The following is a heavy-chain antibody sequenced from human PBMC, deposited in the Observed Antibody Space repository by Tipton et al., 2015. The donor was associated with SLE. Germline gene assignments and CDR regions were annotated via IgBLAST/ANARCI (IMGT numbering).Heavy chain of an antibody. V-gene: IGHV3-33*01. CDR2: IWDDGSNK. J-gene: IGHJ4*02. Sequence: SLRLSCAASGFTFSTSAMHWVRQAPGKGLEWVAVIWDDGSNKFYADSVKGRFTISRDNSKNTVSLQMNSLGVEDTAVYFCARGRGGEFLDYWGQGTLVTVSS. CDR1: GFTFSTSA. CDR3: ARGRGGEFLDY. D-gene: IGHD3-16*01.